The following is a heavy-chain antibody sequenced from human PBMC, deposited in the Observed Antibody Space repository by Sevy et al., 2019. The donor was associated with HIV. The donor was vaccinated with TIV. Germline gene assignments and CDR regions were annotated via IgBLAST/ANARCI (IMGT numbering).Heavy chain of an antibody. CDR1: GFTFSSYA. V-gene: IGHV3-30-3*01. J-gene: IGHJ4*02. CDR2: ISYDGSNK. Sequence: GGSLRLSCAASGFTFSSYAMHWVRQAPGKGLEWVAVISYDGSNKYYADSVKGRFTISRDNSKNTLYLLMNSLRAEDTAVYYCARDESSSAEFDYWGQGTLVTVSS. CDR3: ARDESSSAEFDY. D-gene: IGHD6-6*01.